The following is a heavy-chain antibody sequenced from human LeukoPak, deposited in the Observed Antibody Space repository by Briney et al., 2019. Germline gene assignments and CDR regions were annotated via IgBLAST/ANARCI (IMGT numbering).Heavy chain of an antibody. J-gene: IGHJ4*02. D-gene: IGHD2-15*01. CDR1: GFSFSDYY. CDR2: INSRSTTI. Sequence: SGGSLRLSCAASGFSFSDYYMAWIRQAPGKGLEWISHINSRSTTIYYADSVKGRFTISRDNGKNLLYLQMDSLRAEDTALYYCARRRITGAAPRFDYWGQGTLVTVSS. CDR3: ARRRITGAAPRFDY. V-gene: IGHV3-11*01.